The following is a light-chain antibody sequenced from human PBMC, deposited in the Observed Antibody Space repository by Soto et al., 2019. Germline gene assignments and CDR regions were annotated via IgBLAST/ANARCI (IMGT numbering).Light chain of an antibody. J-gene: IGLJ2*01. CDR1: SSDVGSYNL. CDR2: EGS. CDR3: CSYAGSSTFPV. V-gene: IGLV2-23*03. Sequence: QSVLTQPASVSGSPGQSITISCTGTSSDVGSYNLVSWYQQHPGKAPKLMIYEGSKRPSGVSNRFSGSKSGNTASLTISGLQAEDEADYYCCSYAGSSTFPVFGVGTKLTVL.